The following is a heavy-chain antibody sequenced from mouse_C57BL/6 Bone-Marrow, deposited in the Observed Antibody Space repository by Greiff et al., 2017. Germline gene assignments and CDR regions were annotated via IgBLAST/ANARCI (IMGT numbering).Heavy chain of an antibody. CDR1: GYTFTSHW. J-gene: IGHJ4*01. CDR3: ARGVTTDYYAMDY. Sequence: VKLQQSGPELVRPGASVKISCKAPGYTFTSHWMQWVRQRPGQGLEWIGEIFPGSGSTYYNEKFKGKATLTVDTSSSTAYMQLSSLTSEDSAVYFCARGVTTDYYAMDYWGQGTSVTVSS. V-gene: IGHV1-56*01. CDR2: IFPGSGST. D-gene: IGHD2-2*01.